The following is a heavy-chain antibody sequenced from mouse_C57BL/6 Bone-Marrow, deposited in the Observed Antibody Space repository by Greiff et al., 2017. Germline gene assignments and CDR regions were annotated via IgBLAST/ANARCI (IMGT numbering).Heavy chain of an antibody. Sequence: QVQLQQPGPELVKPGASVKLSCKASGYTFTNYWMNWVKQRPGQGLEWIGSINPSNGSTNYNEKFKSKATLTVDKSSSTAYMQLSSLTSEDAAVYVCARESSSYALSGFDDWGQGTTLTVSS. D-gene: IGHD1-1*01. CDR3: ARESSSYALSGFDD. V-gene: IGHV1-53*01. CDR2: INPSNGST. J-gene: IGHJ2*01. CDR1: GYTFTNYW.